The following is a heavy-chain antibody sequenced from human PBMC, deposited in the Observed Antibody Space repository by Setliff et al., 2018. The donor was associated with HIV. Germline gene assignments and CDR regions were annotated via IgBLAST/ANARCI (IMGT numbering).Heavy chain of an antibody. Sequence: ASVKVSCKTSGYIFSAYYVHWLRRAPGQGLEWMGWINYNNGDTKYAERFQGRVTMTRDTSISTVYMDLNRLTSDDTAVYYCALADIVSTARWNHWGRGTLVTVSS. V-gene: IGHV1-2*02. J-gene: IGHJ4*02. CDR3: ALADIVSTARWNH. CDR2: INYNNGDT. CDR1: GYIFSAYY. D-gene: IGHD1-1*01.